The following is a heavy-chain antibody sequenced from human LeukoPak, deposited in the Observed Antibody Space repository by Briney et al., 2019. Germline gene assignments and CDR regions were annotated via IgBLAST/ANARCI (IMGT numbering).Heavy chain of an antibody. CDR1: GGTFSSYA. CDR2: IVPIFGTA. Sequence: SVKVSCKASGGTFSSYAISWVRQAPGQGLERMGGIVPIFGTANYAQKFQGRVTITAEKSTSTAYMELSRLRSEDTAVYYCARDGETLGYCSGGSCYQDYWGQGTLVTVSS. CDR3: ARDGETLGYCSGGSCYQDY. J-gene: IGHJ4*02. V-gene: IGHV1-69*06. D-gene: IGHD2-15*01.